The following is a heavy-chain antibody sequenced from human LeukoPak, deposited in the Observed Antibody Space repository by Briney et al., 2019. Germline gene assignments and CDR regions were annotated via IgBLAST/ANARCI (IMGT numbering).Heavy chain of an antibody. CDR2: ISGSGGST. D-gene: IGHD2-2*03. V-gene: IGHV3-23*01. J-gene: IGHJ4*02. CDR3: AKGPLLDIVVVQTGFDY. Sequence: GGSLRLSCAASGFTFSSYAMSWVRQAPGKGLEWVSAISGSGGSTYYADSVKGRFTISRDNSKNTLYLQMNSLRAEDTAVYYCAKGPLLDIVVVQTGFDYWGQGTLVTVSS. CDR1: GFTFSSYA.